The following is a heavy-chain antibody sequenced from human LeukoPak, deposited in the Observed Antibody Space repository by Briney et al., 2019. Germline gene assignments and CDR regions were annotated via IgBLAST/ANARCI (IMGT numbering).Heavy chain of an antibody. D-gene: IGHD6-6*01. J-gene: IGHJ5*02. CDR1: GYTFTGYY. V-gene: IGHV1-2*02. Sequence: ASVKVSCKSSGYTFTGYYMHWVRQAPGQGLDWMGWITPNSGGTNYAQTFQGRVTMTRDTSISTAYMELSRLRSDDTAVYYCAREGDSSSALNWFDPWGQGTLVTVSS. CDR2: ITPNSGGT. CDR3: AREGDSSSALNWFDP.